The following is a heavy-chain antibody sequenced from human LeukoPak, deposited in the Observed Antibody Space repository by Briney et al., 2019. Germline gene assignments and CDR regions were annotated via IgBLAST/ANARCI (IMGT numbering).Heavy chain of an antibody. D-gene: IGHD3-10*01. CDR2: IYYSGST. CDR1: GGSISSYY. CDR3: ARSSGSYYWFDP. Sequence: SETLSLTCTVSGGSISSYYWSWIRQPPGKGLEWIGYIYYSGSTNYNPSLKSRVTISVDTSKNQFSLKLSSATAADTAVYYCARSSGSYYWFDPWGQGTLVTVSS. V-gene: IGHV4-59*01. J-gene: IGHJ5*02.